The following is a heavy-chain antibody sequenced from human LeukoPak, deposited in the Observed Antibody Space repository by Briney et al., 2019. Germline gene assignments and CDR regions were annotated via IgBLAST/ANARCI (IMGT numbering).Heavy chain of an antibody. CDR2: ITSDGSST. V-gene: IGHV3-74*01. D-gene: IGHD1-7*01. Sequence: PGGSLRLSCAASGFTFSSFWMHWVRQPPGKGLVWVSRITSDGSSTRSADSVKGRFTTSRDNAKNTLYLQLNSLRVEDTATYFCARDLGDGTPIDYWGQGTLVTVSS. CDR3: ARDLGDGTPIDY. J-gene: IGHJ4*02. CDR1: GFTFSSFW.